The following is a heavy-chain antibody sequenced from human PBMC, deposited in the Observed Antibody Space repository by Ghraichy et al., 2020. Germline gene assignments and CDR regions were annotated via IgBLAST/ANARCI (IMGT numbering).Heavy chain of an antibody. CDR3: ARENGCYGDYFDY. J-gene: IGHJ4*02. V-gene: IGHV3-7*03. Sequence: GGSLRLSCAASGFIFSSYWMSWVRQAPGKGLEWVANIKQDESEKYYVDSVKGRFTISRDNAKNSVYLQMNSLRAEDTAVYYCARENGCYGDYFDYWGQGTLVTVSS. CDR2: IKQDESEK. CDR1: GFIFSSYW. D-gene: IGHD2-15*01.